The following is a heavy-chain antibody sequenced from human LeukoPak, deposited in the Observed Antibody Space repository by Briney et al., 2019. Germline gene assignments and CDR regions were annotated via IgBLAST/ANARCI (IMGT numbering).Heavy chain of an antibody. CDR3: ARHSAAMGWFDP. Sequence: GESLKISCKGSGYSFTSYWIGWVRQMPGKGLEWMGIIYPDDSDTRYSPSFQGQVTISADRSISTAYLQWNSLKASDTAMYYCARHSAAMGWFDPWGQGTLVTVSS. V-gene: IGHV5-51*01. CDR2: IYPDDSDT. D-gene: IGHD5-18*01. CDR1: GYSFTSYW. J-gene: IGHJ5*02.